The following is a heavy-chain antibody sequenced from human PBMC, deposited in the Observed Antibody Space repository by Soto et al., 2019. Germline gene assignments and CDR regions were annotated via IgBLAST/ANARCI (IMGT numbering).Heavy chain of an antibody. V-gene: IGHV1-18*01. CDR3: ASWGNDYGDYVGYY. J-gene: IGHJ4*02. Sequence: GASVKVSCKASGYTFTSYGISWVRQAPGQGLEWMGWISAYNGNTNYAQKLQGRVTMTTDTSTSTAYMELRSLRSDDTAVYYCASWGNDYGDYVGYYWGKGTLVTVAA. CDR1: GYTFTSYG. D-gene: IGHD4-17*01. CDR2: ISAYNGNT.